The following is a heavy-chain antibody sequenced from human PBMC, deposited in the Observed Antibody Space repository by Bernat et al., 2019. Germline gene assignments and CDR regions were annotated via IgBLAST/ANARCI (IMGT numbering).Heavy chain of an antibody. V-gene: IGHV4-59*01. D-gene: IGHD2-21*02. CDR3: AREGVEHIVVVTAVYYYYYGMDV. CDR1: GGSISSYY. Sequence: QVQLQESGPGLVKPSETLSLTCTVSGGSISSYYWSWIRQPPGKGLEWIGYIYYSGSTNYNPSLKSRVTISVDTSKNQFSLKLSSVTAADTAVYYCAREGVEHIVVVTAVYYYYYGMDVWGQGTTVTVSS. CDR2: IYYSGST. J-gene: IGHJ6*02.